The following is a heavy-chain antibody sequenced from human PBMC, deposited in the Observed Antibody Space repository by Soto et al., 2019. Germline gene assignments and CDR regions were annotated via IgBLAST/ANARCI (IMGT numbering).Heavy chain of an antibody. CDR3: AKTMGAMIYAISVYGMDV. V-gene: IGHV3-23*01. Sequence: EVQLLEYGGGFIHPGGSLRLSCAASGFSFSSFAMNWVRQAPGKGLEWVSIISGSADSTFYADSVKGRFTISRDNSKSTLYLQINSLRAEDTAVYYCAKTMGAMIYAISVYGMDVWGQGTTVTVSS. D-gene: IGHD2-8*01. J-gene: IGHJ6*02. CDR2: ISGSADST. CDR1: GFSFSSFA.